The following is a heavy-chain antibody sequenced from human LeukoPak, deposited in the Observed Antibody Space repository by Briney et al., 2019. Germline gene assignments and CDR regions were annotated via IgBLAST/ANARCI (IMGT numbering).Heavy chain of an antibody. J-gene: IGHJ6*03. CDR2: IYYSGTT. Sequence: SETLSLTCTVSGVSISSSNSYWGWIRQPPGKGLEWIGTIYYSGTTYYNPSLKSRVTISLDTSKNQFSLKLSSVTAADTAIYYCARDFSSSSTVYYYYYMDVWGKGTTVTVSS. CDR1: GVSISSSNSY. D-gene: IGHD6-6*01. V-gene: IGHV4-39*07. CDR3: ARDFSSSSTVYYYYYMDV.